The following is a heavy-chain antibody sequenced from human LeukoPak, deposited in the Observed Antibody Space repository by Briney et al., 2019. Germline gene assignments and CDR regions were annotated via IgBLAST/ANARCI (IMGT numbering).Heavy chain of an antibody. CDR3: ARLGARQMLEY. CDR2: ISGSGGST. J-gene: IGHJ4*02. V-gene: IGHV3-23*01. CDR1: GFTFSSYA. Sequence: GGSLRLSCAASGFTFSSYAMSWVRQAPGKGLEWVSAISGSGGSTYYADSVKGRFTISRDNSKNTLYLQMNSQRAEDTAVYYCARLGARQMLEYWGQGTLVTVSS. D-gene: IGHD4-17*01.